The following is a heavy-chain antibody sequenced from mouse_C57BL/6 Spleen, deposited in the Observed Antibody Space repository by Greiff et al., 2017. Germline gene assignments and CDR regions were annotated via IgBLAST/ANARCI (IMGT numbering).Heavy chain of an antibody. D-gene: IGHD1-1*01. Sequence: VQLKESGPGLVKPSQSLSLTCSVTGYSITSGYYWNWIRQFPGNKLEWMGYISYDGSNNYNPSLKNRISITRDTSKNQFFLKLNSVTTEDTATYYCAREGITTVVAPMDYWGQGTSVTVSS. CDR1: GYSITSGYY. CDR2: ISYDGSN. J-gene: IGHJ4*01. V-gene: IGHV3-6*01. CDR3: AREGITTVVAPMDY.